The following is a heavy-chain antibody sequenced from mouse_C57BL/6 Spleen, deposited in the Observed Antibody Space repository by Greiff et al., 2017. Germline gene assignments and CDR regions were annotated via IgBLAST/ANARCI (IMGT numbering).Heavy chain of an antibody. D-gene: IGHD2-4*01. CDR1: GYAFSSSW. CDR3: AYDYEPFAY. CDR2: IYPGDGDT. V-gene: IGHV1-82*01. J-gene: IGHJ3*01. Sequence: QVQLQQSGPELVKPGASVKISCKASGYAFSSSWMNWVKQRPGKGLEWIGRIYPGDGDTNYNGKFKGKATLTADKSSSTAYMQLSSLTSEDSAVYFCAYDYEPFAYWRQGTLVTVSA.